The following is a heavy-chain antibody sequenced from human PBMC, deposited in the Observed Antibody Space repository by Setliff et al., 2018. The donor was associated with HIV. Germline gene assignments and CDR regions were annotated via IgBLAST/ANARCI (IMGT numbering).Heavy chain of an antibody. D-gene: IGHD1-26*01. CDR2: INHRGRT. CDR3: AREGYSGHYSFTGYMDV. J-gene: IGHJ6*03. V-gene: IGHV4-34*01. CDR1: GGSLSGYY. Sequence: PSETLSLTCAVYGGSLSGYYWSWIRQAPGKGLEWIGEINHRGRTRYNPSLKSRVTISVETSKNQFSLRVNSVTAADTAVYYCAREGYSGHYSFTGYMDVWGKGTTVTVSS.